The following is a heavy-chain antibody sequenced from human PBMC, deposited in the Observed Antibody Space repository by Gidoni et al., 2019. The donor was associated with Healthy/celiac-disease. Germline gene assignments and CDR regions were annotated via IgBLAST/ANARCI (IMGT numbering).Heavy chain of an antibody. J-gene: IGHJ4*02. CDR1: GFCFCSYA. CDR2: ISGSGGST. Sequence: VHLLASAGALVQPVGSLRLSCAASGFCFCSYAMSWVRQAPGKGLEWVSAISGSGGSTYYADSVKGRFTISRDNSKNTLYLQMNSLRAEDTAVYYCAKVGDGSGKGYFDYWGQGTLVTVSS. D-gene: IGHD3-10*01. CDR3: AKVGDGSGKGYFDY. V-gene: IGHV3-23*01.